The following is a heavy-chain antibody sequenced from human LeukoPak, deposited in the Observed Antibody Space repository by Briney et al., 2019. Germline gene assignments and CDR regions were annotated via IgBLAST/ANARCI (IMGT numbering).Heavy chain of an antibody. CDR1: GLTFSSQA. CDR2: ISGGGDKT. J-gene: IGHJ4*02. D-gene: IGHD3-22*01. CDR3: AKSAGYTSGSQHNFDY. Sequence: GGSLRLSCAASGLTFSSQAMSWVRQAPGKGLEWVSVISGGGDKTYYADSVKGRFTISRDNSKNTLYVQMNNLKVEDTAVYYCAKSAGYTSGSQHNFDYWGQGTLVTVSS. V-gene: IGHV3-23*01.